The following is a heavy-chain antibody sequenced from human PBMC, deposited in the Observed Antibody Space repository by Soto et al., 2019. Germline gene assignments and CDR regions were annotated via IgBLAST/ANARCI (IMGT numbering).Heavy chain of an antibody. Sequence: QVPLVESGGGVVQPGMSLRLSCATSGFSFSSHAMHWVRQAPGKGLEWVAQIWYDGSNRYYADSMRGRFTISRDFFKSTAFLQMDSLRAEDTAVYYCARDGQNLAPYAFDMWGQGTLVTVSS. CDR1: GFSFSSHA. V-gene: IGHV3-33*01. CDR2: IWYDGSNR. J-gene: IGHJ3*02. CDR3: ARDGQNLAPYAFDM.